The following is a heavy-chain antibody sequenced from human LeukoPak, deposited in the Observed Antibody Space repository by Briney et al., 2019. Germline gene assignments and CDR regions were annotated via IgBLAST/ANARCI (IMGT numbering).Heavy chain of an antibody. Sequence: PSETLSLTCTVSGVSISSYYWSWIRQPPGKGLEWLVYIYYGGSTNYHPSLKSRVTISVDTSKNQFSLKLSSVTAADTAVYYCARASVFGVVTPFDYWGQGTLVTVSS. D-gene: IGHD3-3*01. V-gene: IGHV4-59*01. CDR2: IYYGGST. CDR1: GVSISSYY. J-gene: IGHJ4*02. CDR3: ARASVFGVVTPFDY.